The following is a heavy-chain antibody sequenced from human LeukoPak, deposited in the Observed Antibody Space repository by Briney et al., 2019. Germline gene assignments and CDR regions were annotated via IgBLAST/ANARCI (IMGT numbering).Heavy chain of an antibody. CDR1: GFTVSSNY. J-gene: IGHJ4*02. CDR2: IYSGGST. CDR3: ATRGGGYSSSWTEFDY. D-gene: IGHD6-13*01. Sequence: GGSLRLSCAASGFTVSSNYMSWVRQAPGKGLEWVSVIYSGGSTYYADSVKGRFTISRDNSKNTLYLQMNSLRAEDTAVYYCATRGGGYSSSWTEFDYWGQGTLVTVSS. V-gene: IGHV3-53*01.